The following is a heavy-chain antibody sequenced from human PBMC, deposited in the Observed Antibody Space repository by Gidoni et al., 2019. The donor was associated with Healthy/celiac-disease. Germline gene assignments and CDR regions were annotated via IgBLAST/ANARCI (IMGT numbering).Heavy chain of an antibody. CDR1: GGSISSSSYY. CDR3: ARHGGDYVWGSYHY. Sequence: QLQLQESGPGLVKPSETLSLTCTVSGGSISSSSYYWGWIRQPPGKGLEWIGSIYYSGSTYYNPSLKSRVTISVDTSKNQFSLKLSSVTAADTAVYYCARHGGDYVWGSYHYWGQGTLVTVSS. D-gene: IGHD3-16*02. J-gene: IGHJ4*02. V-gene: IGHV4-39*01. CDR2: IYYSGST.